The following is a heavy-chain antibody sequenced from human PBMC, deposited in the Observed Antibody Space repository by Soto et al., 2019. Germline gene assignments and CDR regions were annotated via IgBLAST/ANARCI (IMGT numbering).Heavy chain of an antibody. Sequence: EVQLVESGGGLVQPGGSLRLSCAASGFTFSNYWMHWVRQAPGKGLVWVSALSASGGSTYYTDSVKGRFTISRDNSMNALYLQMNSLRIEDTAVYYCAHPRGYGVFDAYDIWGQGTMVTVSS. CDR1: GFTFSNYW. D-gene: IGHD4-17*01. V-gene: IGHV3-23*04. J-gene: IGHJ3*02. CDR3: AHPRGYGVFDAYDI. CDR2: LSASGGST.